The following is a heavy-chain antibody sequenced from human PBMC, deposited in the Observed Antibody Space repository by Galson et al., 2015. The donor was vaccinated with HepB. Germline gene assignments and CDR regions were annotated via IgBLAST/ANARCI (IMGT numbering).Heavy chain of an antibody. V-gene: IGHV1-24*01. Sequence: SVKVSCKVSGYTLIELSIHWVRQAPGKGLEWMGSFDPEDGEKIYAQKSQGRVIMTEDTSTDTAYMELSSLRSEDTAVYYCSTGLGVAGKGPFFDYWGHGTLVIVSS. CDR3: STGLGVAGKGPFFDY. CDR2: FDPEDGEK. D-gene: IGHD6-19*01. CDR1: GYTLIELS. J-gene: IGHJ4*01.